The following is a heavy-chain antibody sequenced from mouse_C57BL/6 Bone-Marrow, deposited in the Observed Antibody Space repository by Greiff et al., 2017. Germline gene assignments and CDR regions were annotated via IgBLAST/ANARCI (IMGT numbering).Heavy chain of an antibody. CDR1: GYTFTDYY. Sequence: QVQLQQSGAELVRPGASVKLSCKASGYTFTDYYINWVKQRPGQGLEWIARIYPGSGNTYYNEKFKGKATLTAEKSSSTAYMQLSSLTSEDSAVYFCAKAYYSILWFAYRGQGTLVTVSA. D-gene: IGHD2-5*01. V-gene: IGHV1-76*01. J-gene: IGHJ3*01. CDR2: IYPGSGNT. CDR3: AKAYYSILWFAY.